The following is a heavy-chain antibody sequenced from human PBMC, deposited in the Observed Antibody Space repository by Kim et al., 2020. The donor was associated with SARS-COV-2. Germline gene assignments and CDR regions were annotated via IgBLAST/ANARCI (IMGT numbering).Heavy chain of an antibody. Sequence: GGSLRLSCKTSGYTFTNYWIGWVRQMPGKALEWVGIIYPGDSDARYSPSFRGQVTISVDKSTTTAYLQWTSLKASDTAMYYCARDDSGWERAFDIWGQGTMVTVSS. CDR2: IYPGDSDA. CDR1: GYTFTNYW. D-gene: IGHD6-19*01. J-gene: IGHJ3*02. CDR3: ARDDSGWERAFDI. V-gene: IGHV5-51*01.